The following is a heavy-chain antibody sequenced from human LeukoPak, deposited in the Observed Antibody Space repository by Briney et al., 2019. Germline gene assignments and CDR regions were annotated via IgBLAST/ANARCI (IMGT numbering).Heavy chain of an antibody. CDR1: GFTVSSNY. Sequence: PGGSLRLSCAASGFTVSSNYMSWVRQAPGKRLEWVSVIYSGGSTYYADSVKGRFTISRDNSKNTLYLQMNSLRAEDTAVYYCASKYYDILTGYYYFDYWGQGTLVTVSS. J-gene: IGHJ4*02. V-gene: IGHV3-66*01. CDR3: ASKYYDILTGYYYFDY. D-gene: IGHD3-9*01. CDR2: IYSGGST.